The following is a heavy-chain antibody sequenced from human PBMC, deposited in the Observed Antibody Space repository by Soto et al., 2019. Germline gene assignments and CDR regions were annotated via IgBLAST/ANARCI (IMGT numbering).Heavy chain of an antibody. D-gene: IGHD3-22*01. CDR2: ISGSGGST. CDR3: AKDLWHYDSSGYYYAFDI. V-gene: IGHV3-23*01. J-gene: IGHJ3*02. Sequence: PGGSLRLSCAASGFTFSSYAMSWVRQAPGKGLEWVSAISGSGGSTYYADSVKGRFTISRDNSKNTLYLQMNSLRAEDTAVYYCAKDLWHYDSSGYYYAFDIWGQGTMVTVSS. CDR1: GFTFSSYA.